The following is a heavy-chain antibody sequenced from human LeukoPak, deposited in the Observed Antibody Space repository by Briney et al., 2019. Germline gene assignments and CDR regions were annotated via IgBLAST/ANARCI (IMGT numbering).Heavy chain of an antibody. Sequence: GESLEISCKGSGCSFTSYWIGWVRQMPGKGLEWMGIIYPDDSDTRYSPSFQGQVTISADKSISTAYLQWSSLKASDTAMYYCARELQWLDLDAFDIWGQGTMVTVSS. V-gene: IGHV5-51*01. CDR2: IYPDDSDT. D-gene: IGHD6-19*01. CDR1: GCSFTSYW. J-gene: IGHJ3*02. CDR3: ARELQWLDLDAFDI.